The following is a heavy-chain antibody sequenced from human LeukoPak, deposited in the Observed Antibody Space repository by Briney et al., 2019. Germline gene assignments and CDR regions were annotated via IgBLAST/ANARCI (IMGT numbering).Heavy chain of an antibody. J-gene: IGHJ4*02. D-gene: IGHD6-19*01. V-gene: IGHV4-30-2*01. CDR2: IYHSGST. CDR1: GGSISSGGYY. Sequence: SETLSLTCTVSGGSISSGGYYWSWIRQPPGKGLEWIGYIYHSGSTYYNPSLKSRVTISVDRSKNQFSLKLSSVTAADTAVYYCARDLPYSSGWGWGQGTLVTVSS. CDR3: ARDLPYSSGWG.